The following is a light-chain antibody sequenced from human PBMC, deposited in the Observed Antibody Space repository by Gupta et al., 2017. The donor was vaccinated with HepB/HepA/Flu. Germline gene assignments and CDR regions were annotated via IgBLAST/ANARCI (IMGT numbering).Light chain of an antibody. CDR3: AAWDGSLSGVV. CDR2: SNN. CDR1: SSNIGTYY. V-gene: IGLV1-47*01. Sequence: QSVLTQPPSASGTPGQRVTISCSGSSSNIGTYYVYWYQQLPGTAPKLLIYSNNQRPSGVPDRFSGSKSGTSASLAISGLRSEDEADYYCAAWDGSLSGVVFGGGTKLTVL. J-gene: IGLJ2*01.